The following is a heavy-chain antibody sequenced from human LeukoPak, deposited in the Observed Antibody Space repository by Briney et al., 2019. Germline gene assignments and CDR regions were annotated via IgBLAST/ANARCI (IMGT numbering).Heavy chain of an antibody. Sequence: GGSLRLSCAASGFTFSSYAMHWVRQAPGKGLEWVAVISYDGSNKYYADSVKGRFTISRDNSKNTLYLQMSSLRAEDTAVYYCASPTDDSSGYEEYFQHWGQGTLVTVSS. V-gene: IGHV3-30-3*01. D-gene: IGHD3-22*01. CDR3: ASPTDDSSGYEEYFQH. J-gene: IGHJ1*01. CDR1: GFTFSSYA. CDR2: ISYDGSNK.